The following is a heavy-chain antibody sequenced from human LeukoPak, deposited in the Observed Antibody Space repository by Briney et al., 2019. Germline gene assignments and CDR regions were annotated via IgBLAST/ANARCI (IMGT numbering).Heavy chain of an antibody. J-gene: IGHJ4*02. V-gene: IGHV4-59*08. Sequence: KSSEALSLTCTVSGGSISSYYWSWIRQPPGKGLEWIGYIYYSGSTNYNPSLKSRVTISVDTSKNQFSLKLSPVTAADTAVYYCARMTTTGNDYWGQGTLVTVSS. CDR2: IYYSGST. D-gene: IGHD4-17*01. CDR1: GGSISSYY. CDR3: ARMTTTGNDY.